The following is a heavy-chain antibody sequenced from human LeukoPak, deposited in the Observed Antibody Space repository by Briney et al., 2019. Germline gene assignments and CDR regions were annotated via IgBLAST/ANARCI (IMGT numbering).Heavy chain of an antibody. J-gene: IGHJ4*02. Sequence: GRSLRLSCAASGFTFSSYGMHWVRQAPGKGLEWVAVIWYDGSNTYYADSVKGRFTISRDNAKNSLYLQMNSLRAEDTAVYYCARERDYYDSSGYYYGWDYWGQGTLVTVSS. V-gene: IGHV3-33*01. CDR1: GFTFSSYG. CDR3: ARERDYYDSSGYYYGWDY. D-gene: IGHD3-22*01. CDR2: IWYDGSNT.